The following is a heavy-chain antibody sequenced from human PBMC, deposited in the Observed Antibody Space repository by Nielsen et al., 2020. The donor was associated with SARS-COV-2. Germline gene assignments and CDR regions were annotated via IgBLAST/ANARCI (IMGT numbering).Heavy chain of an antibody. CDR3: AKGGIAVAGTPFDY. D-gene: IGHD6-19*01. J-gene: IGHJ4*02. CDR1: GFTFSSYG. CDR2: ISYDGSNK. Sequence: GESLKISCAASGFTFSSYGMHWVRQAPGKGLEWVAVISYDGSNKYYADSVKGRFTISRDNSKNTLYLQMNSLRAEDTAVYYCAKGGIAVAGTPFDYWGQGTLVTVSS. V-gene: IGHV3-30*18.